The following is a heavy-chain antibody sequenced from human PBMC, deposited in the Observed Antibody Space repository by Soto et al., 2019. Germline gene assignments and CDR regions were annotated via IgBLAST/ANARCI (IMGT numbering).Heavy chain of an antibody. CDR2: ISSGSTHT. J-gene: IGHJ1*01. Sequence: EVQLVESGGGLVKPGGSLRLSCAASGLTFRAYSLHWVRQTPGKGLEWVSSISSGSTHTYYADSVKGRFNISRDNAEKSLFLHMDSLRHEDTAVYYCTSGESTFGEYARRFEHWGQGTLVTVSS. CDR1: GLTFRAYS. V-gene: IGHV3-21*01. D-gene: IGHD4-17*01. CDR3: TSGESTFGEYARRFEH.